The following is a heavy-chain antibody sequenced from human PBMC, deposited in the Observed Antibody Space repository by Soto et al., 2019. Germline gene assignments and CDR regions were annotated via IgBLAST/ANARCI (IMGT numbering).Heavy chain of an antibody. CDR3: ATDQYYYGSGSYPYYYYGMDV. Sequence: QVQLVESGGGLVKPGGSLRLSCAASGFTFSDYYMSWIRQAPGKGLEWVSYITSSGSTIYYADSVKGPFTISRDNAKNTLYLQMNSQRAEDTAVYYCATDQYYYGSGSYPYYYYGMDVWGQGTTVTVSS. D-gene: IGHD3-10*01. V-gene: IGHV3-11*01. CDR1: GFTFSDYY. J-gene: IGHJ6*02. CDR2: ITSSGSTI.